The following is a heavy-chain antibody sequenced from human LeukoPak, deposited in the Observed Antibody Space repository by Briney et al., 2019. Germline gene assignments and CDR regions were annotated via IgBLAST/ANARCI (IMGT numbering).Heavy chain of an antibody. V-gene: IGHV3-30*18. J-gene: IGHJ6*03. CDR2: ISYDGSNK. Sequence: PGRSLRLSCAASGFTFSSYGMHWVRQAPGRGLEWVAVISYDGSNKYYADSVKGRFTISRDNSKNTLYLQMNSLRAEDTAVYYCAKVSGWYRGYYYYYYMDVWGKGTTVTVSS. CDR1: GFTFSSYG. CDR3: AKVSGWYRGYYYYYYMDV. D-gene: IGHD6-19*01.